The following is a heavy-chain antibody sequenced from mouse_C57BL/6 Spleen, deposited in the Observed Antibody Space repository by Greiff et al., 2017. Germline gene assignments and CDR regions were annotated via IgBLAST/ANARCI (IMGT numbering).Heavy chain of an antibody. D-gene: IGHD1-1*01. CDR3: AALILRNYYAMDY. CDR1: GYTFTDYN. Sequence: VQLKQSGPELVKPGASVKMSCKASGYTFTDYNMHWVKQSHGKSLEWIGYINPNNGGTSYNQKFKGKATLTVNKSSSTAYMELRSLTSEDSAVYYCAALILRNYYAMDYGGKGTTVTVSS. V-gene: IGHV1-22*01. J-gene: IGHJ4*01. CDR2: INPNNGGT.